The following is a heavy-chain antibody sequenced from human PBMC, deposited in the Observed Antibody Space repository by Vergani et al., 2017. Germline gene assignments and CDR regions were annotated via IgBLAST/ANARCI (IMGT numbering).Heavy chain of an antibody. CDR1: GYTFTSYG. V-gene: IGHV1-18*01. CDR3: ARGSTWAHDAFDI. J-gene: IGHJ3*02. D-gene: IGHD1-26*01. Sequence: QVQLVQSGAEVKKPGASVKVSCKASGYTFTSYGISWVRQAPGQGLEWMGWISAYNGNTNYAQKFQGRVTITADESTSTAYMELSSLRSEDTAVYYCARGSTWAHDAFDIWGQGTMVTVSS. CDR2: ISAYNGNT.